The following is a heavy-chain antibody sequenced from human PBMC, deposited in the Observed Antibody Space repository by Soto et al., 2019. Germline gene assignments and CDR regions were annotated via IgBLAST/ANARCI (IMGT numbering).Heavy chain of an antibody. J-gene: IGHJ3*02. D-gene: IGHD2-2*01. Sequence: GGALRLSCGASGFTFSSYAMSWVRQAPGKGLEWVSAISGSGGSTYYADSVKGRFTISRDNSKNTLYLQMNSLRAEDTAVYYCAKGGVVVPNAFDIWGQGTMVTVSS. V-gene: IGHV3-23*01. CDR2: ISGSGGST. CDR1: GFTFSSYA. CDR3: AKGGVVVPNAFDI.